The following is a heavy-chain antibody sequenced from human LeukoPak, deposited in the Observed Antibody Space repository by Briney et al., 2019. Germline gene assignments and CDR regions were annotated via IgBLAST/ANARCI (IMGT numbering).Heavy chain of an antibody. CDR1: GFTFSRYA. D-gene: IGHD2-8*01. Sequence: GGSLRLSCAASGFTFSRYAMHWVRQAPGKGLEWVAVISYDGSNKYYAGSVKGRFTISRDNSKNTLYLQMNRLRAEDTAVYYCARVPRLYGYLVDYWGQGTLVTVSS. V-gene: IGHV3-30*04. CDR2: ISYDGSNK. J-gene: IGHJ4*02. CDR3: ARVPRLYGYLVDY.